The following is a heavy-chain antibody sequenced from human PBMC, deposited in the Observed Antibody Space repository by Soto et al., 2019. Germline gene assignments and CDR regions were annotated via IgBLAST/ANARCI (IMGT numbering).Heavy chain of an antibody. CDR2: MNPNSGNT. J-gene: IGHJ6*02. D-gene: IGHD5-12*01. V-gene: IGHV1-8*01. Sequence: SSVKVSCKASGYTFTSYDSNWVRQATGQGLEWMGWMNPNSGNTGYAQKFQGRVTMTRNTSISTAYMELSSLRSEDTAVYYCARPPTYSGYDSRYGMDVWGQGTTVTVSS. CDR3: ARPPTYSGYDSRYGMDV. CDR1: GYTFTSYD.